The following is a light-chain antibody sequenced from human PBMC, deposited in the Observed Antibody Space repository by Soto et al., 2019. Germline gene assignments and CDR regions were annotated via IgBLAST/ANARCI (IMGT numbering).Light chain of an antibody. Sequence: EIVLTQSPGTLSLSPGERATLSCRASQSVFNNNLAWYQQKPGQAPRLLMFVASSRATGIPDRFRGSGFGTDLTLTISRLEPKDFAIYHCQQYGGSPLTFGQGTKLDIK. CDR2: VAS. CDR3: QQYGGSPLT. J-gene: IGKJ2*01. CDR1: QSVFNNN. V-gene: IGKV3-20*01.